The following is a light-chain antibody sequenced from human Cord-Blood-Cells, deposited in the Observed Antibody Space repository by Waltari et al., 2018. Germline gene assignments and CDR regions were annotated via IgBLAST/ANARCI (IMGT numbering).Light chain of an antibody. V-gene: IGKV4-1*01. CDR1: QSVLYSSNNKYY. CDR3: QQYYSTPFT. Sequence: DIVMTQSPDFLAVSLGERATIKCKSSQSVLYSSNNKYYLAWYQQKPGQPPKLLIYWASTRESGVPDRFSGSGSGTEFTLPISSLQAEDVAVYYCQQYYSTPFTFGQGTRLEIK. J-gene: IGKJ5*01. CDR2: WAS.